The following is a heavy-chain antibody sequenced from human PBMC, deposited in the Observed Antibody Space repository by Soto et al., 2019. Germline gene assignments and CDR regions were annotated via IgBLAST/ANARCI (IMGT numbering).Heavy chain of an antibody. CDR2: IWFDGSNK. Sequence: GGSLRLSCAASGFTFSSYGMQWVRQAPDKGLEWVAVIWFDGSNKYYVDSVKGRFTISRDNSKNTPYLQMNSLRAEDTAVYYCARAGYCSSTSCPRAYYYGMDVWGQGTTVTVSS. V-gene: IGHV3-33*01. CDR3: ARAGYCSSTSCPRAYYYGMDV. D-gene: IGHD2-2*01. J-gene: IGHJ6*02. CDR1: GFTFSSYG.